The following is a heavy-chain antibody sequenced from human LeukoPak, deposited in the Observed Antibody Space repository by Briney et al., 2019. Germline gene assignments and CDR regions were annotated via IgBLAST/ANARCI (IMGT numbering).Heavy chain of an antibody. D-gene: IGHD3-10*01. CDR2: IYPGDSDT. J-gene: IGHJ4*02. CDR1: GYSLTSYW. Sequence: ESPKISCKGSGYSLTSYWIGWVRQMPGKGLEWMGIIYPGDSDTRYSPSFQGQVTISADKSISTAYLQWSSLKASDTAMYYCARLSMVRGVSWIDYWGQGTLVTVSS. CDR3: ARLSMVRGVSWIDY. V-gene: IGHV5-51*01.